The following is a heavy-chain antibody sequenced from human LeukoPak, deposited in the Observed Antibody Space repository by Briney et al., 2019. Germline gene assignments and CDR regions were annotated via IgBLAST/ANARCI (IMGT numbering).Heavy chain of an antibody. CDR2: ISETSRKT. D-gene: IGHD3-22*01. CDR1: GFTFNIYA. Sequence: GGSLRLSCSASGFTFNIYAMSWVRQAPGKGLEWVSAISETSRKTYYADSVKGRFTISRDNAKNSLYLQMNSLRDEDTAVYYCARDAPYYYDSSAVGDYWGQGTLVTVSS. CDR3: ARDAPYYYDSSAVGDY. J-gene: IGHJ4*02. V-gene: IGHV3-23*01.